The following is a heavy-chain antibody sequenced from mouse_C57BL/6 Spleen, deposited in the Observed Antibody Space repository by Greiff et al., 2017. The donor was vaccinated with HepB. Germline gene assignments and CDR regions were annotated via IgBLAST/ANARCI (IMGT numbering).Heavy chain of an antibody. CDR3: AREHYFYGPWFAY. Sequence: EVQLQQSGPGMVKPSQSLSLTCTVTGYSITSGYDWHWIRHFPGNKLEWMGYISYSGSTNYNPSLKSRISITHDTSKNHFFLKLNSVTTEDTATYYCAREHYFYGPWFAYWGQGTLVTVSA. CDR2: ISYSGST. CDR1: GYSITSGYD. V-gene: IGHV3-1*01. J-gene: IGHJ3*01. D-gene: IGHD1-1*01.